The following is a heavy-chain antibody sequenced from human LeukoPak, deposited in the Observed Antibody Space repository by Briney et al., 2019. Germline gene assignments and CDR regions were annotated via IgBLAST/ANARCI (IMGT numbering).Heavy chain of an antibody. D-gene: IGHD2-2*01. J-gene: IGHJ6*02. CDR2: IIPIFAIA. CDR1: GGTISSYA. Sequence: PAASVKVSCKASGGTISSYAISWVRQAPGQGLEWMGRIIPIFAIANYAQKFQGRVTITADKSTSTAYMELSSLRSEDTAVYYCARAFVVVVPAADYYYYGMDVWGQGTTVTVSS. CDR3: ARAFVVVVPAADYYYYGMDV. V-gene: IGHV1-69*04.